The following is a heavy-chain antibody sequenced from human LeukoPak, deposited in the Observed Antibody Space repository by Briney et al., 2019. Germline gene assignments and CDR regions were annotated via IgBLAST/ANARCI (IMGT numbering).Heavy chain of an antibody. Sequence: GGSLRLSCAASGFTFSSYGMHWVRQAPGKGLEWVAVISYDGSNKYYADSVKGRFTISRDNSKNTLYLQMNSLRADDTAVYYCAKDRWGYCSGGSCYPADYWGQGTLVTVSS. CDR1: GFTFSSYG. D-gene: IGHD2-15*01. CDR3: AKDRWGYCSGGSCYPADY. V-gene: IGHV3-30*18. J-gene: IGHJ4*02. CDR2: ISYDGSNK.